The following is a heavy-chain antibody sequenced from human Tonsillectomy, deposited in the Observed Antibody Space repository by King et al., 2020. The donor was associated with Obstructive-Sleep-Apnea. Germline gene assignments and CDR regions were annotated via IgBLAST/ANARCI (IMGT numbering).Heavy chain of an antibody. V-gene: IGHV3-30*18. CDR3: AKDLRWFNFDY. CDR2: VSYDGRNK. D-gene: IGHD3-10*01. Sequence: QVQLVESGGGVVQPGRSLRLSCAASGFTFSSSGMHWVRQAPGKGLEWVALVSYDGRNKYYADSVKGRFTISRDNSRNTLYLQMNSLRPEDTAVYYCAKDLRWFNFDYWGQGTLVTVSS. CDR1: GFTFSSSG. J-gene: IGHJ4*02.